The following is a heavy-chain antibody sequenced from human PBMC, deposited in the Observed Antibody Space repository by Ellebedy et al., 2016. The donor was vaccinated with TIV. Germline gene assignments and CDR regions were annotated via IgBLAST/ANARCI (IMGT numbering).Heavy chain of an antibody. Sequence: AASVKVSCKASGYTFTRYYMNWVRQAPGQGLEWMGLTNPSDGSTSYAQKFQGRVTMTRDTSTNTVSMELSHRGSADTAVYYCARDRLSGLGGGGVDVWGQGTTVTVSS. V-gene: IGHV1-46*01. CDR2: TNPSDGST. CDR3: ARDRLSGLGGGGVDV. J-gene: IGHJ6*02. D-gene: IGHD3-10*01. CDR1: GYTFTRYY.